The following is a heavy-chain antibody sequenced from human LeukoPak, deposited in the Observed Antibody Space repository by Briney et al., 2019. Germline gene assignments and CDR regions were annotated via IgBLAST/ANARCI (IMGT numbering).Heavy chain of an antibody. CDR2: NYYTGST. Sequence: PSETLSLTCTVSGGSISSYYWSWIRQPPGKGLEWIGFNYYTGSTNYTPSLKSRVTMSADTSKNQFSLKLSSVTAADTAVYFCARVGGWEPKLHGVTFDYLGQGTLVTVSS. CDR1: GGSISSYY. J-gene: IGHJ4*02. D-gene: IGHD1-26*01. CDR3: ARVGGWEPKLHGVTFDY. V-gene: IGHV4-59*01.